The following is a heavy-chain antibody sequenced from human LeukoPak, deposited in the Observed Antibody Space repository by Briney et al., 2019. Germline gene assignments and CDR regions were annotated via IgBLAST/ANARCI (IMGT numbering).Heavy chain of an antibody. CDR1: GGSISSSSYY. J-gene: IGHJ5*02. CDR3: ARRLVFGVVERYNWFDP. CDR2: IYYSGST. V-gene: IGHV4-39*01. D-gene: IGHD3-3*01. Sequence: PLETLSLTCTVSGGSISSSSYYWGWIRQPPGKGLEWIGSIYYSGSTYYNPSLKSRVTISVDTSKNQFSLKLSSVTAADTAVYYSARRLVFGVVERYNWFDPWGQGTLVTVSS.